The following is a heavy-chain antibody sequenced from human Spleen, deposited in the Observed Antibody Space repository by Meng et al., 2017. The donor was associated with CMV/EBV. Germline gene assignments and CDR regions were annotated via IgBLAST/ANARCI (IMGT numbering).Heavy chain of an antibody. V-gene: IGHV3-7*01. Sequence: GESLKISCAASEFTFSSYAMSWVRQAPGKGLEWVANIKQDGSEKNYVDSVKGRFTISRDNARNSLYLQMNSLRGEDTAVYYCAAYCGSTTCYDNHWFDPWGQGTLVTVSS. CDR3: AAYCGSTTCYDNHWFDP. CDR2: IKQDGSEK. D-gene: IGHD2-2*01. CDR1: EFTFSSYA. J-gene: IGHJ5*02.